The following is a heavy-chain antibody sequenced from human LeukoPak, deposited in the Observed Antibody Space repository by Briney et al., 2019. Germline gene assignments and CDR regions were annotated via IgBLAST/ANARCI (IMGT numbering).Heavy chain of an antibody. J-gene: IGHJ5*02. CDR1: GGSISSYY. CDR3: AGLTYYYGSGSHDGFDP. CDR2: IYYSGST. D-gene: IGHD3-10*01. Sequence: SETLSLTCTVSGGSISSYYWSWIRQPPGKGLEWIGYIYYSGSTNCNPSLKSRVTISVDTSKNQFSLKLSSVTAADTAVYYCAGLTYYYGSGSHDGFDPWGQGTLVTVSS. V-gene: IGHV4-59*01.